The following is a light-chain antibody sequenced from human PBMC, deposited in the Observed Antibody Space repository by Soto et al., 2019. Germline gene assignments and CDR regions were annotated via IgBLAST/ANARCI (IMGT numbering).Light chain of an antibody. CDR2: EVS. CDR1: SSDVGGYNY. V-gene: IGLV2-8*01. Sequence: QSALTQPPSASGSPGQSVTISCTGTSSDVGGYNYVSWYQQHPGKAPKLMIYEVSTRPSGVPDRFSGSKPGNTASLTVSGLQAEDEADYYCSSYAGSNNYVVFGGGTQLTVL. CDR3: SSYAGSNNYVV. J-gene: IGLJ2*01.